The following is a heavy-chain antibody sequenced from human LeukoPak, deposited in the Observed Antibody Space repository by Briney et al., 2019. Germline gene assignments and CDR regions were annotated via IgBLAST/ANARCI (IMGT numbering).Heavy chain of an antibody. J-gene: IGHJ4*02. V-gene: IGHV4-30-4*08. D-gene: IGHD1-20*01. CDR1: GGSISSGDYY. CDR2: IYYSGST. Sequence: SETLSLTCTVSGGSISSGDYYWSWIRQPPGKGLEWIGYIYYSGSTYYNPPLKSRVTISVDTSKNQFSLKLSSVTAADTAVYYCARDGITGTRPLDYWGQGTLVTVSS. CDR3: ARDGITGTRPLDY.